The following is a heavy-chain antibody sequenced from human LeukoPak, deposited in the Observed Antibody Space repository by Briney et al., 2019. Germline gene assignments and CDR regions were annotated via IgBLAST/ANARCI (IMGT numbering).Heavy chain of an antibody. CDR1: AFTFSSYS. V-gene: IGHV3-21*01. CDR3: ARVPPSSGWYIFDN. Sequence: PGGSLRLSCAASAFTFSSYSMNWARQAPGKGLEWVSSISSSGTYIYYADSVKGRFTISRDNAKSSLYLQMNSLRVEDTAVYYCARVPPSSGWYIFDNWGQGTLVTVSS. D-gene: IGHD6-19*01. CDR2: ISSSGTYI. J-gene: IGHJ4*02.